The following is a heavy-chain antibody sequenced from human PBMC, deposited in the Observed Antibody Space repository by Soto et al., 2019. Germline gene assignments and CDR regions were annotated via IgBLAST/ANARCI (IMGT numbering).Heavy chain of an antibody. V-gene: IGHV3-23*01. CDR3: ARDPNYDFWSGYPHYFDY. J-gene: IGHJ4*02. Sequence: EVQLLESGGGLVQPGGSLRLSCAASGFTFSTFAMSWVRQAPGKGLEWVSGISGGACNTYYVDSVKGRFTISRDSTKNTLYLQMNSLRAEDTAVYFCARDPNYDFWSGYPHYFDYWGQGTLVTVSS. D-gene: IGHD3-3*01. CDR1: GFTFSTFA. CDR2: ISGGACNT.